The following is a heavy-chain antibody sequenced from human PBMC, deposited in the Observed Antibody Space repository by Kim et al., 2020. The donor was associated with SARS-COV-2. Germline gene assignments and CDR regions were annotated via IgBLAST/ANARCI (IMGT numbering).Heavy chain of an antibody. V-gene: IGHV1-69*04. Sequence: KFQGRVTITADKSTSTAYMELSSLRSEDTAVYYCARVVDYYDSSGYYFDYWGQGTLVTVSS. J-gene: IGHJ4*02. D-gene: IGHD3-22*01. CDR3: ARVVDYYDSSGYYFDY.